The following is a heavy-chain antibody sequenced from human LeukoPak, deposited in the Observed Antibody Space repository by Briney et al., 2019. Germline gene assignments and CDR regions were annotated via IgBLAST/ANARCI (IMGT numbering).Heavy chain of an antibody. J-gene: IGHJ4*02. D-gene: IGHD3-22*01. CDR3: AKDRPNYYGSNGHYYKLNGDC. V-gene: IGHV3-23*01. CDR1: GFTFSSYA. Sequence: AWGTLRLSCAASGFTFSSYALSWVRQAPGKGLEWVSSITSSGAATYYADSVKGRFTISRYNSDNTLYLQMNSLRAEDTAVYYCAKDRPNYYGSNGHYYKLNGDCWGQGTLVTVSS. CDR2: ITSSGAAT.